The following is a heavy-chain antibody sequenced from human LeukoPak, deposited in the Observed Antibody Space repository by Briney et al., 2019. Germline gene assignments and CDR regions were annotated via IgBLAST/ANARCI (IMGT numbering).Heavy chain of an antibody. Sequence: SETLSLTCAVYGGSFSGYYWSWIRQPPGKGLEWIGEINHSGSTNYNPSLKSRVTISVDTSKNQFSLKLSSVTAADTAVYYCARALYGMDVWGQGTTVTVSS. CDR3: ARALYGMDV. CDR2: INHSGST. J-gene: IGHJ6*02. CDR1: GGSFSGYY. V-gene: IGHV4-34*01.